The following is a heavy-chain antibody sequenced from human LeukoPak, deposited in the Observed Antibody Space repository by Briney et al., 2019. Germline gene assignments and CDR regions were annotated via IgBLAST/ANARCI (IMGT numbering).Heavy chain of an antibody. Sequence: PGGSLRLSCAASGFTFSDQGMHWVRQAPGKGLEWVAVIWFDGGKTYYADSVMGRFTISRDKSKHTLSLQMNSLRADDTAVYYCAKDNVDTSSCLDYWGQRTLVTVSS. CDR1: GFTFSDQG. V-gene: IGHV3-33*03. CDR3: AKDNVDTSSCLDY. CDR2: IWFDGGKT. D-gene: IGHD6-6*01. J-gene: IGHJ4*02.